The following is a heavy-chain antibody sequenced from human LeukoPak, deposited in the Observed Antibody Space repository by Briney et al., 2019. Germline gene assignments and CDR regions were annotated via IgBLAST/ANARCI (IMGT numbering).Heavy chain of an antibody. V-gene: IGHV3-74*01. J-gene: IGHJ4*02. D-gene: IGHD3-10*01. CDR1: AFTFSSYW. Sequence: PVGSLRLSCAASAFTFSSYWMHWVRQAPGKGLVWVSRINSDGSSTSYADSVKGRFTISRDNAKNTLYLQMNSLRAEDTAVYYCATAILRAVIHGWDQGTLVTVSS. CDR2: INSDGSST. CDR3: ATAILRAVIHG.